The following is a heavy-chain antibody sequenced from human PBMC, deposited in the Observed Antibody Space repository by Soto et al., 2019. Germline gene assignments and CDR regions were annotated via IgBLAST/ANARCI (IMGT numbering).Heavy chain of an antibody. CDR2: INAGNGNT. V-gene: IGHV1-3*05. CDR1: GYTFTSYA. D-gene: IGHD3-22*01. Sequence: QVQRVQSGAEEKKPGASVKVSCKASGYTFTSYAMHWVRQAPGQRLEWMGWINAGNGNTKYSQKFQGRVTITRDTSASTAYMDLSSLRSEDTAVYYCARSSGYYLIDDYWGQGTLVTVSS. CDR3: ARSSGYYLIDDY. J-gene: IGHJ4*02.